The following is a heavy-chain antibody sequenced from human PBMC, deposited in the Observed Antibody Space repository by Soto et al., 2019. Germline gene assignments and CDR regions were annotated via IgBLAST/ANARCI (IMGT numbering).Heavy chain of an antibody. J-gene: IGHJ4*02. CDR3: ASLGTAMVPEYYFDY. Sequence: HPGGSLRLSCAASGFTFSSYWMHWVRQAPGKGLVWVSRINSDGSSTSYADSVKGRFTISRDNAKNTLYLQMNSLRAEDTAVYYCASLGTAMVPEYYFDYWGQGTLVTVSS. D-gene: IGHD5-18*01. CDR1: GFTFSSYW. CDR2: INSDGSST. V-gene: IGHV3-74*01.